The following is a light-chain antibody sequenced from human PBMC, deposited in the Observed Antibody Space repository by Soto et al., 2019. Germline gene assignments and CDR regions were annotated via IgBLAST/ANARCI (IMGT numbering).Light chain of an antibody. J-gene: IGLJ3*02. CDR3: TAFAGSNKLL. CDR2: AVS. V-gene: IGLV2-8*01. Sequence: QSALTQPPSASGSPGQSVTISCTGTSSDIGGYNYVSWYRQHPGKAPKLMIFAVSQRPSGVPDRFSGSKFGNTASLTVSGLQAEDEADYYCTAFAGSNKLLFGGGTQLTVL. CDR1: SSDIGGYNY.